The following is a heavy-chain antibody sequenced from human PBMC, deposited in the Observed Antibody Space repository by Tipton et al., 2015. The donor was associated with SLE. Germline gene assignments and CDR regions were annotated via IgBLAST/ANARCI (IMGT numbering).Heavy chain of an antibody. CDR2: IYYSGNT. CDR3: ARVVKGSSWYWFDP. CDR1: GGSISDYY. J-gene: IGHJ5*02. D-gene: IGHD6-13*01. Sequence: TLSLTCTVSGGSISDYYWSWIRQPPGKGLEWIGYIYYSGNTNYNPSLKSRVTISVDTSKNQFSLKLSSVTAADTAVYYCARVVKGSSWYWFDPWGQGTLVTVSS. V-gene: IGHV4-59*01.